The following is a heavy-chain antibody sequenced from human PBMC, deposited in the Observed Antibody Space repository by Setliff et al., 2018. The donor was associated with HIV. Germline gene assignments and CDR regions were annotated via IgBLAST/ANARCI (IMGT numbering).Heavy chain of an antibody. CDR3: ARVFRGADDHTGPFDY. J-gene: IGHJ4*02. CDR2: INSDGSSS. V-gene: IGHV3-74*01. D-gene: IGHD1-1*01. CDR1: GFKFDDYG. Sequence: PGGSLRLSCSASGFKFDDYGMSWVRQAPGKGPVWVSRINSDGSSSSYADSVKGRFTISRDNAKNTLYLQMNSLTVEDTAVYYCARVFRGADDHTGPFDYWGQGTLVTVSS.